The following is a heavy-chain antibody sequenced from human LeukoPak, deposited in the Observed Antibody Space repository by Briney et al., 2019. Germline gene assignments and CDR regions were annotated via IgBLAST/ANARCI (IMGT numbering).Heavy chain of an antibody. D-gene: IGHD6-19*01. CDR1: GFIFGRYW. CDR2: INQDESKK. Sequence: GGSLRLSCATTGFIFGRYWMSWVRQTPGKGLEWVANINQDESKKNYVDPVRGRFTISRDNAKNSLDLQMNSLRAEDTAVYYCARYGNGEWLAHYAFDIWGQGTMVTVSS. V-gene: IGHV3-7*01. CDR3: ARYGNGEWLAHYAFDI. J-gene: IGHJ3*02.